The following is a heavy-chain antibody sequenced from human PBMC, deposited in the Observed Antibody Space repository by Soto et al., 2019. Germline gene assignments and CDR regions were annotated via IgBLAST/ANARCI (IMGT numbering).Heavy chain of an antibody. CDR3: ARVVLWFGELGDYYGMAV. Sequence: QVQLVQSGAEVKKPGSSVKVSCKASGGTFSSYAISWVRQAPGQGLEWMGGITPIFGTANYAQKFQGRVTITADEATSTAYMELSSLRSEDTAVYYCARVVLWFGELGDYYGMAVWGQGTTVTVSS. D-gene: IGHD3-10*01. CDR2: ITPIFGTA. J-gene: IGHJ6*02. CDR1: GGTFSSYA. V-gene: IGHV1-69*01.